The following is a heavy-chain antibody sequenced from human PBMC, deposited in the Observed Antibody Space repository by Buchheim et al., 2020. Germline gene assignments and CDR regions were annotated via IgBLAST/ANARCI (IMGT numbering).Heavy chain of an antibody. CDR1: GNTFSSHH. D-gene: IGHD1-26*01. CDR2: MDPGGGST. V-gene: IGHV1-46*03. J-gene: IGHJ4*02. CDR3: ARGADSATFYPPDY. Sequence: QVHLVQSGAEVKKPGASVRVSCKASGNTFSSHHVHWVRQAPGQGLEWLGIMDPGGGSTINAQNFQSRVTMTRDTSTSTVYMELSSLTSDDTAVYFCARGADSATFYPPDYWGQGTL.